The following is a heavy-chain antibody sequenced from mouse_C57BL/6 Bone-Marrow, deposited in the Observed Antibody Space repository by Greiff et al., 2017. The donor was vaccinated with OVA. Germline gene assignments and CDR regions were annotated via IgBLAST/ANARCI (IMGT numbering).Heavy chain of an antibody. Sequence: QVQLQQSGAELARPGASVKLSCKASGYTFTSYGISWVKQRTGQGLEWIGEIYPRSGNTYYNEKFKGKATLTADISSSTAYMELRSLTSEDSAVXFCARLDYGSREDWYFDVWGTGTTVTVSS. CDR2: IYPRSGNT. CDR1: GYTFTSYG. D-gene: IGHD1-1*01. J-gene: IGHJ1*03. V-gene: IGHV1-81*01. CDR3: ARLDYGSREDWYFDV.